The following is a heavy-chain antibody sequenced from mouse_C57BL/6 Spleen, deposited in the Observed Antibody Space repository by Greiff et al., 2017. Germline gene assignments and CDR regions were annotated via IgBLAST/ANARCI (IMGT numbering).Heavy chain of an antibody. CDR1: GYAFRSYW. Sequence: QVQLQQSGAELVKPGASVKISCKASGYAFRSYWMNWVKQRPGKGLEWIGQIYPGDGDTNYNGKFKGKATLTADKSSSTAYMQLSSLTSEDTAVYFCAKGEGNHYAMDYWGQGTSVTVSS. CDR3: AKGEGNHYAMDY. D-gene: IGHD2-1*01. V-gene: IGHV1-80*01. J-gene: IGHJ4*01. CDR2: IYPGDGDT.